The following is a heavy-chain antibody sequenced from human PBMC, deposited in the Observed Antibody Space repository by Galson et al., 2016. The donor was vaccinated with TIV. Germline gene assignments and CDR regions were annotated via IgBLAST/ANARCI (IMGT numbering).Heavy chain of an antibody. Sequence: SVKVSCKASGYTFTGYFIHWVRQAPGQGLEWMGIINPSGGSTSYAQKFQGRVTMTRVTSTSTVYMELSSLRSEDTAVYYCARAGEVGSCDYDPWGQGTLVSVSS. D-gene: IGHD3-16*01. CDR2: INPSGGST. CDR1: GYTFTGYF. J-gene: IGHJ5*02. CDR3: ARAGEVGSCDYDP. V-gene: IGHV1-46*01.